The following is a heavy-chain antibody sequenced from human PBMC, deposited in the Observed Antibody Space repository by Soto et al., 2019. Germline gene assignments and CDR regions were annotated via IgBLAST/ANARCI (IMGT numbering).Heavy chain of an antibody. Sequence: GASVKVSCKASGGTFSSYTISWVRQAPGQGLEWMGRIIPILGIANYAQKFQGRVTITADKSTSTAYMELSSLRSEDTAVYYCARGPRSEYCSGGSCSAFDIWGQGTMVTVSS. CDR1: GGTFSSYT. D-gene: IGHD2-15*01. V-gene: IGHV1-69*02. CDR3: ARGPRSEYCSGGSCSAFDI. CDR2: IIPILGIA. J-gene: IGHJ3*02.